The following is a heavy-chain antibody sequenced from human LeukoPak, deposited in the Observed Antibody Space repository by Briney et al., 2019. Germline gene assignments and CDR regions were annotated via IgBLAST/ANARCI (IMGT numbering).Heavy chain of an antibody. CDR1: GFTFSSYA. D-gene: IGHD1-14*01. CDR3: ARDGSPY. Sequence: GGSLRLSCAASGFTFSSYAMSWVRQAPGKGLEWVSAVSGSGGTTYYADSVKGRFTISRDNSKDTLYLQMSSLRAEDTAVYYCARDGSPYWGQGTLVTVSS. CDR2: VSGSGGTT. V-gene: IGHV3-23*01. J-gene: IGHJ4*02.